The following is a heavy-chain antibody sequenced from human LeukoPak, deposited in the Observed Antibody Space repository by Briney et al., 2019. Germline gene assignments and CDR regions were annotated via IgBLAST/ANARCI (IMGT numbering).Heavy chain of an antibody. CDR3: ARDLLEWYFDN. Sequence: PGGSLRLSCAASGLTVSSTYMSWVRQTPGKGLEWVSVIYSGGSTYYADSVKGRFTISRDKSKNTLYLQMNSLRAEDTAVYYCARDLLEWYFDNWGQGNLVTVSS. CDR2: IYSGGST. CDR1: GLTVSSTY. V-gene: IGHV3-66*01. D-gene: IGHD3-3*01. J-gene: IGHJ4*02.